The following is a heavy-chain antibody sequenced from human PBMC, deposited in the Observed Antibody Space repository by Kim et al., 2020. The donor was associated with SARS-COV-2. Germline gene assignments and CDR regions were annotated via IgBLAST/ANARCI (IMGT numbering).Heavy chain of an antibody. Sequence: GGSLRLSCAASGFTFSDYYMAWIRRAPGKGLECLSYIHKSGSLSYYAESVKGRFTISRDNAKNSLYLQMNGLRAEDTAVYYCARDPDSGTYKAGAVDIWG. CDR3: ARDPDSGTYKAGAVDI. CDR2: IHKSGSLS. CDR1: GFTFSDYY. V-gene: IGHV3-11*04. D-gene: IGHD1-26*01. J-gene: IGHJ3*02.